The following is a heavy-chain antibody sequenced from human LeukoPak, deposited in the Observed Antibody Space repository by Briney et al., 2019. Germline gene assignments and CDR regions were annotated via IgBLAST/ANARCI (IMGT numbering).Heavy chain of an antibody. V-gene: IGHV3-11*01. D-gene: IGHD3-22*01. CDR1: GFTFSDYY. Sequence: GGSLRLSCAASGFTFSDYYMSWIRQAPGKGLEWVSYISSSGSTIYYADSVKGRFTISRDNAKKSLYPQMDSLRAEDTAMYYCASMYYFDSIDYWGQGTLVTVSS. CDR3: ASMYYFDSIDY. J-gene: IGHJ4*02. CDR2: ISSSGSTI.